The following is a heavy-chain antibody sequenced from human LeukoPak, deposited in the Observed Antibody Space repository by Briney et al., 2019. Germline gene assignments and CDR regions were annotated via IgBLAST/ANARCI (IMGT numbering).Heavy chain of an antibody. Sequence: GGSLRLSCAASGISVSSNHMTWVRQAPGEGLEWVSALYSGGSIFYADSVKGRFTISRDNSKNTLNLQMNSLRVEDTAVYYCARDLGTFDLWGQGTLVTVSS. CDR3: ARDLGTFDL. CDR2: LYSGGSI. CDR1: GISVSSNH. J-gene: IGHJ4*02. V-gene: IGHV3-53*01. D-gene: IGHD3-16*01.